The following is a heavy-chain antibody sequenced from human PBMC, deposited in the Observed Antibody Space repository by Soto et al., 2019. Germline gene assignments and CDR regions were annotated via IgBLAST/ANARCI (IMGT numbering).Heavy chain of an antibody. CDR1: GFTFSDYY. J-gene: IGHJ4*02. D-gene: IGHD3-22*01. CDR2: ISSSSDYT. CDR3: AREDYYDGSGYYSY. Sequence: GSLRLSCAASGFTFSDYYVSWIRQAPGKGLEWISYISSSSDYTNYADSVKGRFTISRDNAKNSLYLQMNSLRAEDTAVYYCAREDYYDGSGYYSYWGQGTLVTVSS. V-gene: IGHV3-11*05.